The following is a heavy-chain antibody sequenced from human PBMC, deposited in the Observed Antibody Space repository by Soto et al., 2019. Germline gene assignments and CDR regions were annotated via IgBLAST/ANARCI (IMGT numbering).Heavy chain of an antibody. D-gene: IGHD1-26*01. J-gene: IGHJ4*02. V-gene: IGHV3-48*03. Sequence: EVQLVESGGGLVQPGGSLRLSCAASGFTFSSYEMNWVRQAPGKGLEWVSYISSSGSTIYYADSVKGRFTISRGNAKNSLYLQMNSRRAADTAVYYCARERGGPVRGSGSYFDYWGQGTLVTVSS. CDR1: GFTFSSYE. CDR3: ARERGGPVRGSGSYFDY. CDR2: ISSSGSTI.